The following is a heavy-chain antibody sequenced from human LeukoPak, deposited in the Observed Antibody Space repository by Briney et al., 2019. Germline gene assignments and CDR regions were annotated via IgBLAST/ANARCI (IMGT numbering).Heavy chain of an antibody. CDR3: AREGQTGAFDI. D-gene: IGHD1-14*01. CDR1: GFTFSSYS. J-gene: IGHJ3*02. V-gene: IGHV3-30*03. CDR2: ISADGRTQ. Sequence: GRSLRLSCAASGFTFSSYSIHWVRQAPGKGLEWVTVISADGRTQYYSDSVKGRFTISRDNSKNTLYLQMNSLRAEDTAVYYCAREGQTGAFDIWGQGTMVTVSS.